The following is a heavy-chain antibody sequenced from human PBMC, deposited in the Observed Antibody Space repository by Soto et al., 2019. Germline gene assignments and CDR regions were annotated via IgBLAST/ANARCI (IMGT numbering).Heavy chain of an antibody. Sequence: QLQLQESGPGLVKPSETLSLTCTVSGGSISSSSYYWGWIRQPPGKGLEWIGSIYYSGSTYYNPSLKSRVTISVDTSKNQFSLKLSSVTAADTAVYYCARQKPTVPFDYWGQGTLVTVSS. CDR3: ARQKPTVPFDY. J-gene: IGHJ4*02. D-gene: IGHD4-17*01. CDR1: GGSISSSSYY. V-gene: IGHV4-39*01. CDR2: IYYSGST.